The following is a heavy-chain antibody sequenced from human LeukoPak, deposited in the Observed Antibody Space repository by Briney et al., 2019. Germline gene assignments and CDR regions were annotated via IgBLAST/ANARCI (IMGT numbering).Heavy chain of an antibody. CDR1: GFTVSSNY. CDR2: IYSGGST. D-gene: IGHD3-22*01. CDR3: ARAIVVENASDI. V-gene: IGHV3-66*01. J-gene: IGHJ3*02. Sequence: GGSLRLSCAASGFTVSSNYMSWVRQAPGKGLEWVSVIYSGGSTYYADSVKGRFTISRDNSKNTLYLQMNSLRAEDTAVYYCARAIVVENASDIWGQGTMVTVSS.